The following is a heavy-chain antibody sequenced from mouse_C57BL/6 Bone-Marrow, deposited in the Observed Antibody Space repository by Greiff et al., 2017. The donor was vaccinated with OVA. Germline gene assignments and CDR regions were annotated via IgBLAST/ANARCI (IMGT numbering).Heavy chain of an antibody. CDR2: IYPRSGNT. CDR1: GYTFTSYG. D-gene: IGHD1-1*01. Sequence: VQLQESGAELARPGASVKLSCKASGYTFTSYGISWVKQRTGQGLEWIGEIYPRSGNTYYNEKFKGKATLTADKSSSTAYMELRSLTSEDSAVYFCARDYSSSYSWYFDVWGTGTTVTVSS. CDR3: ARDYSSSYSWYFDV. V-gene: IGHV1-81*01. J-gene: IGHJ1*03.